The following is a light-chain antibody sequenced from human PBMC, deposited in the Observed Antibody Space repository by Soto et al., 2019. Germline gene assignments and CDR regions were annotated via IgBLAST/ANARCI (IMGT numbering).Light chain of an antibody. CDR3: QKYGRTSWT. J-gene: IGKJ1*01. V-gene: IGKV3-20*01. CDR2: GAS. CDR1: QSVSTNF. Sequence: EIVLTQSPGTLSLSPGEGATLSCRASQSVSTNFFAWYQQKPGQAPRLLIYGASTRATGIPDRFSGSGSGTDFTLTISRLEPEDFAVYYCQKYGRTSWTCGQGTKVEIK.